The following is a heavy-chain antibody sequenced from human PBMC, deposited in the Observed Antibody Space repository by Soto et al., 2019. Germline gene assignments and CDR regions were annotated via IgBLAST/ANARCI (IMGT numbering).Heavy chain of an antibody. CDR1: GYTFSDFD. CDR3: ARGNPFNFAGFDV. V-gene: IGHV1-8*02. Sequence: QAHLEQSGAEVKRPGASVKVSCKASGYTFSDFDITWLRQASGQGPEWMGWMNAKSGDTFFAQRFQGKVNMTGETSVITAMLDVASLTSDETAKYYCARGNPFNFAGFDVWGQGTTGAVSS. D-gene: IGHD3-9*01. CDR2: MNAKSGDT. J-gene: IGHJ6*02.